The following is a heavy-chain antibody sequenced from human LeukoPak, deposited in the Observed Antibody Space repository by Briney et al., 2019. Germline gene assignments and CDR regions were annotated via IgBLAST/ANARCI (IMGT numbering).Heavy chain of an antibody. CDR1: GFTLSNFD. J-gene: IGHJ4*02. Sequence: SGGSLRLSCAASGFTLSNFDMCWVRQAPGKGLEWVSYISGSASSIYYADSVKGRFTISRDNAGNSLFLQMNSLRAEDTAIYYCASDEGNYFDYWGQGTLVTVSS. CDR3: ASDEGNYFDY. CDR2: ISGSASSI. V-gene: IGHV3-48*03.